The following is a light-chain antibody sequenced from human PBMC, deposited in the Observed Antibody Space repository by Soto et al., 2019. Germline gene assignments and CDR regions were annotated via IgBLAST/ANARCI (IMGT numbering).Light chain of an antibody. CDR3: QQYNDWWT. J-gene: IGKJ1*01. V-gene: IGKV3-15*01. CDR1: QSVRSK. CDR2: GAS. Sequence: ETVMTQSPATLSVSLGERATVPCRASQSVRSKVAWYQQRPGQAPRLLIYGASTRATGIPARFSGSGSGTEFTLTISSLQSEDFAVYYCQQYNDWWTFGQGTKVEIK.